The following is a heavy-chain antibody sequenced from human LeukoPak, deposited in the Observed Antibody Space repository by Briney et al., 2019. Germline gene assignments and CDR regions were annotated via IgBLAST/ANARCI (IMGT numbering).Heavy chain of an antibody. D-gene: IGHD3-3*01. V-gene: IGHV3-48*01. CDR2: ISSTSSTI. Sequence: QPGGSLRLSCAASGFTFSSYEMHWVRQAPGKGLEWVSYISSTSSTIYYADSVKGRFTISRDNAKNSLYLQMNSLRGEDTAVYYCARDREGIFGVAHRGWFDPWGQGTLVTVSS. CDR3: ARDREGIFGVAHRGWFDP. CDR1: GFTFSSYE. J-gene: IGHJ5*02.